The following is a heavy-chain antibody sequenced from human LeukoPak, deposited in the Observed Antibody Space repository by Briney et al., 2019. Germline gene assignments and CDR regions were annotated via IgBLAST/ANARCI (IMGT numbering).Heavy chain of an antibody. D-gene: IGHD3-3*01. V-gene: IGHV3-23*01. Sequence: GGSLRLSCAASGFTFSSYAMSWVRQAPGKGLEWVSAISGSGGSTYYADSVKGRFTISRDNYKNTLYLQMNSLRAEDTAVYYCAKVDGITIFEFFDYWGQGTLVTVSS. J-gene: IGHJ4*02. CDR3: AKVDGITIFEFFDY. CDR2: ISGSGGST. CDR1: GFTFSSYA.